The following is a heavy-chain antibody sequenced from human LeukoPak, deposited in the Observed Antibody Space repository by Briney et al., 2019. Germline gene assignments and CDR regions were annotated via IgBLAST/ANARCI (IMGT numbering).Heavy chain of an antibody. CDR1: GFTFSNAW. J-gene: IGHJ4*02. CDR2: ISSSGSTI. V-gene: IGHV3-11*01. CDR3: ARDFGYCSSTSCPKFQR. D-gene: IGHD2-2*01. Sequence: PGGSLRLSCAASGFTFSNAWMSWVRQAPGKGLEWVSYISSSGSTIYYADSVKGRFTISRDNAKNSLYLQMNSLRAEDTAVYYCARDFGYCSSTSCPKFQRWGQGTLVTVSS.